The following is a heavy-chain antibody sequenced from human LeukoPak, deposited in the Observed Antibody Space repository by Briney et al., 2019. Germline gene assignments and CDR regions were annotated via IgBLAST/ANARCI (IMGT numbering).Heavy chain of an antibody. CDR1: GASFSTNY. D-gene: IGHD2-21*01. Sequence: SETLSLTCSVSGASFSTNYWSWIRQPPGRGLEWIGYVFDSGSTNYNPSLKSRVTISVDTSTKQFSLRLSSVTAADTAVYYCARDAYCGGDCPWGQGTLVTVSS. CDR3: ARDAYCGGDCP. V-gene: IGHV4-59*01. CDR2: VFDSGST. J-gene: IGHJ5*02.